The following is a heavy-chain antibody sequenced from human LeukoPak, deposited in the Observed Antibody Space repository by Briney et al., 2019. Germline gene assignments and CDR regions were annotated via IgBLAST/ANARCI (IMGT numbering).Heavy chain of an antibody. V-gene: IGHV3-48*01. CDR1: GFTFSSYS. CDR2: ISSSSSTI. CDR3: AREPPYDSSGYYGDY. Sequence: GGSLRLSCAASGFTFSSYSMNSVRQAPGKGLEWVSYISSSSSTIYYADSVKGRFTISRDNAKNSLYLQMNSLRAEDTAVYYCAREPPYDSSGYYGDYWGQGTLVTVSS. D-gene: IGHD3-22*01. J-gene: IGHJ4*02.